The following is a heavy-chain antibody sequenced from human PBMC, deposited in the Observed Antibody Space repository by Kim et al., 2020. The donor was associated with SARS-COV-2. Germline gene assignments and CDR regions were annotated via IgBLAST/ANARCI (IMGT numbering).Heavy chain of an antibody. CDR1: GFTFSNAW. V-gene: IGHV3-15*01. D-gene: IGHD3-22*01. CDR2: IKSKTDGGTT. J-gene: IGHJ4*02. CDR3: TTDLDSSGYYSVDY. Sequence: GGSLRLSCAASGFTFSNAWMSWVRQAPGKGLEWVGRIKSKTDGGTTDYAAPVKGRFTISRDDSKNTLYLQMNSLKTEDTAVYYCTTDLDSSGYYSVDYWGQGTLVTVST.